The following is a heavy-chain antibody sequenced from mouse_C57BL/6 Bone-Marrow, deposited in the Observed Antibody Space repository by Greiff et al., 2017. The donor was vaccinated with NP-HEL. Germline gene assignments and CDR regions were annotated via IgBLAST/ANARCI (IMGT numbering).Heavy chain of an antibody. J-gene: IGHJ1*03. Sequence: QVQLQQSGAELVRPGTSVKMSCKASGYTFTNYWIGWAKQRPGHGLEWIGDIYPGGGYTNYNEKFKGKATLTADKSSSTAYMQFSSLTSEDSANYCCARWVYCGSSYWYFDVWGTGTTVTVSS. CDR1: GYTFTNYW. CDR3: ARWVYCGSSYWYFDV. CDR2: IYPGGGYT. V-gene: IGHV1-63*01. D-gene: IGHD1-1*01.